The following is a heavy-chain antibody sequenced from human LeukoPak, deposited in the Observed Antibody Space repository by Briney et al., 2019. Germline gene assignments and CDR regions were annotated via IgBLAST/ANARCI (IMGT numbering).Heavy chain of an antibody. CDR3: ARELSSSSSPPYYYGMDV. D-gene: IGHD6-6*01. CDR1: GFTSSNYD. Sequence: PGRSLRLSCAASGFTSSNYDMHWVRQAPGKGLEWVAVIWYDGSNKYYADSVKGRFPISRDSSKKTLYLQMNSLRAEDTAVYYCARELSSSSSPPYYYGMDVWGQGTTVTVSS. V-gene: IGHV3-33*01. J-gene: IGHJ6*02. CDR2: IWYDGSNK.